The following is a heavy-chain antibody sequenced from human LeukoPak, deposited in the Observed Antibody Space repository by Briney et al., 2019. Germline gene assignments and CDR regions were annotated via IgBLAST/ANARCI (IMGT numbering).Heavy chain of an antibody. D-gene: IGHD4-17*01. CDR1: GFTFSSYD. CDR2: IGTAGDP. J-gene: IGHJ6*04. V-gene: IGHV3-13*05. CDR3: ARGGLNYGDYKYYYYYGMDV. Sequence: GGSLRLSCAASGFTFSSYDMHWVRQATGKGLEWVSAIGTAGDPYYPGSVKGRFTISRENAKNSLYLQMNSLRAGDTAVYYCARGGLNYGDYKYYYYYGMDVWDKGTTVTVSS.